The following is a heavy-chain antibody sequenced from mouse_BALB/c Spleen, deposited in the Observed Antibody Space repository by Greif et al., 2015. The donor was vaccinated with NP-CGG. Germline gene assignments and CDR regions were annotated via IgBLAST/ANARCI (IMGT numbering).Heavy chain of an antibody. J-gene: IGHJ2*01. V-gene: IGHV5-17*02. CDR2: ISSGSSTI. Sequence: DVKLVESGGGLVQPGGSRKLSCAASGFTFSSFGMHWVRQAPEKGLEWVAYISSGSSTIYYADTVKGRFTISRDNPKNTLFLQMTSLRSEDTAMYYCAREIYYGNYYFDYWGQGTTLTVSS. CDR1: GFTFSSFG. CDR3: AREIYYGNYYFDY. D-gene: IGHD2-1*01.